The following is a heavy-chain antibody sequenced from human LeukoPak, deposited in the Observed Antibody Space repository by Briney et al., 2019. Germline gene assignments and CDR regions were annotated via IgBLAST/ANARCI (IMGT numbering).Heavy chain of an antibody. D-gene: IGHD2-15*01. J-gene: IGHJ4*02. CDR2: LSSSGGNT. CDR1: GFTFSSYA. CDR3: AKQRTGSCYSCFDY. V-gene: IGHV3-23*01. Sequence: GGSLRLSCAASGFTFSSYAMSWVRQAPGKGLEWVSALSSSGGNTYYADSVKGRFTISREISKNTLYLQMDSLRDEDTAVYYCAKQRTGSCYSCFDYWGQGTLVTVSS.